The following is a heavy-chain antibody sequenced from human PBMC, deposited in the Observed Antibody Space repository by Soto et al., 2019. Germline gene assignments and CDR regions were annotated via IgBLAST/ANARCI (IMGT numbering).Heavy chain of an antibody. J-gene: IGHJ4*02. CDR2: IIPIFGTA. V-gene: IGHV1-69*01. Sequence: QVQLVQSGAEVKKPGSSVKVSCKASGGTFSSYAISWVRQAPGQGLEWMGGIIPIFGTANYAQKFQARDTITPDDSTITAYMERSRLSTEDTAVNSCVRDVPSSVTRRPYVYFGYWGLGSMFTFS. CDR1: GGTFSSYA. D-gene: IGHD6-19*01. CDR3: VRDVPSSVTRRPYVYFGY.